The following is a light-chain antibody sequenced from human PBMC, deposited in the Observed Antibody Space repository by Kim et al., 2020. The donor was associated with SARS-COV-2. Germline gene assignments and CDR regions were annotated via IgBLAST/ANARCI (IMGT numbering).Light chain of an antibody. CDR2: GAS. J-gene: IGKJ1*01. CDR1: QSFSSN. Sequence: LCQGERAALSCSASQSFSSNVVWTEHKAGQAPRLLIYGASSRVPGIPVRFNGSESGKDFTLTINRLEPEDFVVYYCQQYCGAPWTLVQGAEVEI. V-gene: IGKV3-20*01. CDR3: QQYCGAPWT.